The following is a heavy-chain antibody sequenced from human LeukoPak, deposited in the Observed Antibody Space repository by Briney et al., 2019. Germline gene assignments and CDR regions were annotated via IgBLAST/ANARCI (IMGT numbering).Heavy chain of an antibody. CDR2: IYHNGGT. CDR3: ARHLRAVAGGRYFDY. J-gene: IGHJ4*02. CDR1: GGSISGYY. Sequence: SETLSLTCTVSGGSISGYYWSWIRQPPGKGLEWIGYIYHNGGTNYNPSLQSRLTISVDTSKNQFSLKLSSVTAADTAVYYCARHLRAVAGGRYFDYWGQGTQVTVSS. V-gene: IGHV4-59*08. D-gene: IGHD6-19*01.